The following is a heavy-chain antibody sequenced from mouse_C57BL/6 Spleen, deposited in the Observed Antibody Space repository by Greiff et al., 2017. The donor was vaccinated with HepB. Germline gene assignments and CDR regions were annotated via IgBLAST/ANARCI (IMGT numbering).Heavy chain of an antibody. Sequence: VHLVESGPGLVAPSQSLSITCTVSGFSLTSYGVHWVRQPPGKGLEWLVVIWSDGSTTYNSALKSRLSISKDNSKSQVFLKMNSLQTDDTAMYYCAREDDGYYVDAMDYWGQGTSVTVSS. CDR1: GFSLTSYG. D-gene: IGHD2-3*01. CDR2: IWSDGST. V-gene: IGHV2-6*03. J-gene: IGHJ4*01. CDR3: AREDDGYYVDAMDY.